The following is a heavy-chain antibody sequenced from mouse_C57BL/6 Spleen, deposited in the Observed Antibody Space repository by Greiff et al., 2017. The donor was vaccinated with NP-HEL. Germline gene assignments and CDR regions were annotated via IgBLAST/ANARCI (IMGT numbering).Heavy chain of an antibody. CDR1: GYTFTSYW. Sequence: VQLQQPGAELVRPGTSVKLSCKASGYTFTSYWMHWVKQRPGQGLEWIGVIDPSDSYTNYNQKFKGKATLTVDTSSSTAYMQLSSLTSEDSAVYYCARRVGHAMDYWGQGTSVTVSS. D-gene: IGHD1-1*01. CDR2: IDPSDSYT. J-gene: IGHJ4*01. CDR3: ARRVGHAMDY. V-gene: IGHV1-59*01.